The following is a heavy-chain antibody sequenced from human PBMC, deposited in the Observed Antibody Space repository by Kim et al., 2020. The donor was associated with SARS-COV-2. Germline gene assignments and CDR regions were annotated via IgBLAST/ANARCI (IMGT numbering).Heavy chain of an antibody. V-gene: IGHV4-61*01. CDR2: IYYSGST. J-gene: IGHJ4*02. D-gene: IGHD1-26*01. CDR1: GGSVSSGSYY. CDR3: AGIVGATKGLDY. Sequence: SETLSLTCTVSGGSVSSGSYYRSWIRQPPGKGLEWIGYIYYSGSTNYNPSLKSRVTISVDTSKNQFSLKLSSVTAADTAVYYCAGIVGATKGLDYWGQGTLVTVSS.